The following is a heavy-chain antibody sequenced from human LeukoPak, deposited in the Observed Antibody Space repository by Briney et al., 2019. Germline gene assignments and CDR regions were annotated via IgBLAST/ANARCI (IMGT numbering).Heavy chain of an antibody. Sequence: PSETLSLTCTVSGYSISSGYYWGWIRQPPGKGLEWIGRIYTSGSTPDYSPSLKSRVTMSIDTSKNQFSLQLSSVTAADTAVYYCAKWLNWYYDRSGYFPFLDYWGQGTLVTVSS. CDR3: AKWLNWYYDRSGYFPFLDY. CDR2: IYTSGSTP. V-gene: IGHV4-38-2*02. D-gene: IGHD3-22*01. J-gene: IGHJ4*02. CDR1: GYSISSGYY.